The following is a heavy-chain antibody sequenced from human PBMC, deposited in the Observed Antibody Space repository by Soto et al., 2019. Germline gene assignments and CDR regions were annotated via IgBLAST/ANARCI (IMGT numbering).Heavy chain of an antibody. V-gene: IGHV1-18*01. Sequence: ASVKVSCKASGYTFTSYGISWVRQAPGQGLEWMGWISAYNGNTNYAQKLQGRVTMTTDTSTSTAYMELRSLRSEDTAVYYCARHFLTAYMVYYFDVWGQGTLVTVSS. D-gene: IGHD3-16*01. CDR3: ARHFLTAYMVYYFDV. J-gene: IGHJ4*02. CDR1: GYTFTSYG. CDR2: ISAYNGNT.